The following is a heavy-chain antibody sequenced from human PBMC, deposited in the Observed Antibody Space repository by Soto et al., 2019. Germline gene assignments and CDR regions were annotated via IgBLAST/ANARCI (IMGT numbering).Heavy chain of an antibody. D-gene: IGHD2-8*01. CDR2: LSGSGDTT. V-gene: IGHV3-23*01. CDR1: GFTFSSYG. J-gene: IGHJ6*02. CDR3: ATGTKFFYYYAMDV. Sequence: PGGSLRLSCAASGFTFSSYGMNWVRQAPGKGLEWVSALSGSGDTTYYADSVRGRFSISRDNSKNTLYLQMSSLRGEDTAVYYCATGTKFFYYYAMDVWGQGTTVTVSS.